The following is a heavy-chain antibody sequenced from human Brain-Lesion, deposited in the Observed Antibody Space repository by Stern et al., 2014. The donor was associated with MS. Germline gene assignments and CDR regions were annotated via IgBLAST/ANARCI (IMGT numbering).Heavy chain of an antibody. CDR3: ARFYHSSGDCDY. Sequence: VQLVQSGAEVKKPGESLKISCKGSGYSFNTYWIGWVRQLPGKGLEWMGVIYPGDSETKYSPSFQGQVTFSADKSISTAYLQWSRLKASDTAMYYCARFYHSSGDCDYWGQGTLVTVSS. D-gene: IGHD3-22*01. CDR1: GYSFNTYW. V-gene: IGHV5-51*01. J-gene: IGHJ4*02. CDR2: IYPGDSET.